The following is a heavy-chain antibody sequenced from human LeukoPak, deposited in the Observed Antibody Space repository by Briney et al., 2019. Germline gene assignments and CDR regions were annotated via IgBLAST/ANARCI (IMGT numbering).Heavy chain of an antibody. CDR2: ISAYNGNT. J-gene: IGHJ3*02. CDR1: GYTFTSYC. CDR3: ARDSGERDDYVWGSYRPDAFDI. Sequence: ASVKVSCKASGYTFTSYCISWVRQAPGQGLEWMGWISAYNGNTNYAQKLQGRVTMTTDTSTSTAYMELRSLRSDDTAVYYCARDSGERDDYVWGSYRPDAFDIWGQGTMITVSS. V-gene: IGHV1-18*01. D-gene: IGHD3-16*02.